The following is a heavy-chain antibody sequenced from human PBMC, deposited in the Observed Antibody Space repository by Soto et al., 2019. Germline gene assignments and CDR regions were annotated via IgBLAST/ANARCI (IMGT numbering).Heavy chain of an antibody. D-gene: IGHD6-19*01. CDR2: IYHIGRP. CDR3: VRDRALDSSGHWFDT. CDR1: GRSVTSGGYY. Sequence: QVQLQESGPRLVKPSQTLSLTCTVSGRSVTSGGYYWTWIRQHPGRGLEWIGYIYHIGRPSYNPSRESRVTISLDTSKNQFSLNLTAVTAADTAIYYCVRDRALDSSGHWFDTWGQGILVTVSS. V-gene: IGHV4-31*03. J-gene: IGHJ5*02.